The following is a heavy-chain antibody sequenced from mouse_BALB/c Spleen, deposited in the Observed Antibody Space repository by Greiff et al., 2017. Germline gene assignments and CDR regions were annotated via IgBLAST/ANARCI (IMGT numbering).Heavy chain of an antibody. V-gene: IGHV1-80*01. CDR1: GYAFSSYW. CDR2: IYPGDGDT. CDR3: ARSGGLRNWFAY. Sequence: VQLQQSGAELVRPGSSVKISCKASGYAFSSYWMNWVKQRPGQGLEWIGQIYPGDGDTNYNGKFKGKATLTADKSSSTAYMQLSSLTSEDSAVYFCARSGGLRNWFAYWGQGTLVTVSA. D-gene: IGHD2-4*01. J-gene: IGHJ3*01.